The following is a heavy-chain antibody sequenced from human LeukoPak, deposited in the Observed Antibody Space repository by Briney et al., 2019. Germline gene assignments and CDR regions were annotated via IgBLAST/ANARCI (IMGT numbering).Heavy chain of an antibody. J-gene: IGHJ4*02. CDR1: GGSFSGYY. Sequence: SETLSLTCAVYGGSFSGYYWSWIRHPPPKGLEWIGDFSYSGSTNYNPSLKSRVTISADTSKNQFSLKLSSVTAADTAVYYCARAGGVHNTPMDLDYWGQGILVTVSS. V-gene: IGHV4-59*01. D-gene: IGHD5-18*01. CDR2: FSYSGST. CDR3: ARAGGVHNTPMDLDY.